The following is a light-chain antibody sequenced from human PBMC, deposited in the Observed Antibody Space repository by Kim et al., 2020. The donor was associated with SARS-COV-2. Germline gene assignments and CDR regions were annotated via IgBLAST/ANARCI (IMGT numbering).Light chain of an antibody. J-gene: IGLJ3*02. V-gene: IGLV3-19*01. CDR3: NSRDSSGNHWV. CDR2: GKN. Sequence: ALGQTVMITCQGDSHRSYYASWYQQKPGQAPVLVIYGKNNRPSGIPDRFSGSSSGNTASLTITGAQAEDEADYYCNSRDSSGNHWVFGGGTQLTVL. CDR1: SHRSYY.